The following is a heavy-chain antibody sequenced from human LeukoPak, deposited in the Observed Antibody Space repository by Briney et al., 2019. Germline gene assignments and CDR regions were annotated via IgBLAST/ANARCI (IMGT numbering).Heavy chain of an antibody. J-gene: IGHJ3*02. V-gene: IGHV3-23*01. Sequence: GGSLRLSCTASGFTFSSYAMSWVRQTPGKGLEWVSTVSGGGGSTYYADSVKGRFTISRDNSKDTLYLQMNSLRAEDTAIYYCAKGGIVLMMYATDAFDIWGQGTTVTVSS. CDR3: AKGGIVLMMYATDAFDI. CDR1: GFTFSSYA. D-gene: IGHD2-8*01. CDR2: VSGGGGST.